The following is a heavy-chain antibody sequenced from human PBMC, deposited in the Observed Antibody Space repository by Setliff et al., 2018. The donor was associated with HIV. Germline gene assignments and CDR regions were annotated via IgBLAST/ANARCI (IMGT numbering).Heavy chain of an antibody. Sequence: ASVKVPCKASGYTFTGYYMHWVRQAPGQGLEWMGWINPNSGGTNYAQKFQGRVTMTRDTSITTAYMELSRLRSDDTAVYYCARDGIAVAGTLPFDYWGQGTLVTVSS. CDR1: GYTFTGYY. CDR3: ARDGIAVAGTLPFDY. CDR2: INPNSGGT. D-gene: IGHD6-19*01. J-gene: IGHJ4*02. V-gene: IGHV1-2*02.